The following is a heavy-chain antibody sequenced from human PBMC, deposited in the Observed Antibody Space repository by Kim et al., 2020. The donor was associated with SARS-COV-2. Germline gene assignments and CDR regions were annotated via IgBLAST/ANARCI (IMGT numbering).Heavy chain of an antibody. D-gene: IGHD6-13*01. Sequence: ASVKVSCKASGYSLTRFALNWVRQAPGQGLEWMGWINTFSGKPAYAQGFTGRFVFSLDTSVNTAYLNIDSLQTTDTAVYYCARDHSPGNSSTHDYWGQGTLVTVSS. J-gene: IGHJ4*02. CDR1: GYSLTRFA. CDR2: INTFSGKP. V-gene: IGHV7-4-1*01. CDR3: ARDHSPGNSSTHDY.